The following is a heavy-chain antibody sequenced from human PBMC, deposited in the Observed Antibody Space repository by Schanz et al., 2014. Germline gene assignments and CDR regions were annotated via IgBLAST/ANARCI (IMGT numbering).Heavy chain of an antibody. Sequence: VQLVESGGGLVQPGGSLRLSCATAGFTVSSNYMSWVRQAPGQGLEWVSGIYSIGTTYYADSVKGRFTISRDNSENTLSLQMNSLRVEDTPVYYCTGHRYNRLWGQGTLVSVSS. D-gene: IGHD1-1*01. CDR3: TGHRYNRL. J-gene: IGHJ4*02. CDR2: IYSIGTT. CDR1: GFTVSSNY. V-gene: IGHV3-66*04.